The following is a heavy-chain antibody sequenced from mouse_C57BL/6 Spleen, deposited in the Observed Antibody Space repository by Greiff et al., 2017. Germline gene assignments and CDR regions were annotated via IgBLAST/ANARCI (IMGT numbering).Heavy chain of an antibody. CDR2: INPSNGGT. J-gene: IGHJ4*01. V-gene: IGHV1-53*01. D-gene: IGHD2-5*01. CDR3: AREEISNYYAMDY. CDR1: GYTFTSYW. Sequence: LMESGTELVKPGASVKLSCKASGYTFTSYWMHWVKQRPGQGLEWIGNINPSNGGTNYNEKFKSKATLTVDKSSSTAYMQLSSLTSEDSAVYYCAREEISNYYAMDYWGQGTSVTVSS.